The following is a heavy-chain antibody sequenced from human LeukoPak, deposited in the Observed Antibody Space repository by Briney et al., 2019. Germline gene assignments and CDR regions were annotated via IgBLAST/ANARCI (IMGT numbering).Heavy chain of an antibody. D-gene: IGHD3-10*01. J-gene: IGHJ4*02. V-gene: IGHV1-18*01. Sequence: ASVKVSCKASGYTFTSYGISWVRQAPGQGLEWMGWISAYNGNTNYAQKLQGRVTMTTDTFTSTAYMELRSLRSDDTAVYYCARGVNYYGSGSYRWGFDYWGQGTLVTVSS. CDR3: ARGVNYYGSGSYRWGFDY. CDR1: GYTFTSYG. CDR2: ISAYNGNT.